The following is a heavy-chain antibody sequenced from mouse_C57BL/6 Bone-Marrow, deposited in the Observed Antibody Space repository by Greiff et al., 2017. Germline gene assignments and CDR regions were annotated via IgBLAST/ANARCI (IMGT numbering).Heavy chain of an antibody. J-gene: IGHJ2*01. Sequence: QVQLQQSGAELVKPGASVKISCKASGYTFTDYYINWVKQRPGQGLEWSGKIGPGSGSTYYNEKFKGKATLTADKSSSPAYMLLSSLTSEDSAGYFCARRDGWCYFDYWGQGTTLTVSS. D-gene: IGHD2-3*01. V-gene: IGHV1-77*01. CDR2: IGPGSGST. CDR1: GYTFTDYY. CDR3: ARRDGWCYFDY.